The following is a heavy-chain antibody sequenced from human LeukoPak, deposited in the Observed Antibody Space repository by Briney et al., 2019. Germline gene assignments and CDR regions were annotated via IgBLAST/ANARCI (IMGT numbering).Heavy chain of an antibody. Sequence: SETLSLTCTVSGGSISSRSYYWGWIRQPPGKGLEWIGSIYYSGSTYYNPSLKSRVIVSSDTSKNQFSLMLNSVTAADTAVYYCARVLQEWIPDYWGQGTLVTVSS. CDR2: IYYSGST. CDR3: ARVLQEWIPDY. V-gene: IGHV4-39*07. J-gene: IGHJ4*02. D-gene: IGHD5-18*01. CDR1: GGSISSRSYY.